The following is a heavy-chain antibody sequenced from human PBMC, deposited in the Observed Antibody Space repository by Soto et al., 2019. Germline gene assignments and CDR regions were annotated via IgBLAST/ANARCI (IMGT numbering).Heavy chain of an antibody. D-gene: IGHD2-21*02. Sequence: QVQLQESGPGLVKPSQTLSLTCTVSGGSISNGGYYWSWIRQHPEKGLEWIGYIYYSGRTYYNPSLKSRVTISVDTSKNQFSLKLNSVTAADTAVYYCARDRHTVVVSAEGWFDPWGQGTLVTVSS. CDR2: IYYSGRT. J-gene: IGHJ5*02. CDR1: GGSISNGGYY. CDR3: ARDRHTVVVSAEGWFDP. V-gene: IGHV4-31*03.